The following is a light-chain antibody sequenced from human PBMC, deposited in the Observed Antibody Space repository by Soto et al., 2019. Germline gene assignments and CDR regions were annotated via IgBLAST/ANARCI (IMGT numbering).Light chain of an antibody. CDR1: SSNVGSNY. Sequence: QSVLTQPPSVSAAPGQKVTISCSGSSSNVGSNYVSWYQQLPGTAPKLLIYDNNKRPSGIPDRFSGSKSGTSATLDITGLQTGDEADYYCATWDRSLSVYVLFGRGTKLTVL. J-gene: IGLJ2*01. V-gene: IGLV1-51*01. CDR3: ATWDRSLSVYVL. CDR2: DNN.